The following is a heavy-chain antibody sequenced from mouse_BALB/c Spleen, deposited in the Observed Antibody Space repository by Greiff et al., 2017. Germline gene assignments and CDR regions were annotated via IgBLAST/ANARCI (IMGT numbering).Heavy chain of an antibody. V-gene: IGHV5-6*02. CDR3: ARHGGVGSSGYVDY. CDR1: GFTFSSYG. J-gene: IGHJ2*01. CDR2: ISSGGSYT. Sequence: EVKLVESGGDLVKPGGSLKLSCAASGFTFSSYGMSWVRQTPDKRLEWVATISSGGSYTYYPDSVKGRFTISRDNAKNTLYLQMSSLKSEDTAMYYCARHGGVGSSGYVDYWGQGTTLTVSS. D-gene: IGHD3-1*01.